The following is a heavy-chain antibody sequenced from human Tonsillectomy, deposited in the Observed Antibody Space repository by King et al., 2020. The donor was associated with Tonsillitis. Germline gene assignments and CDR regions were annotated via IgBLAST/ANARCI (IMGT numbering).Heavy chain of an antibody. D-gene: IGHD3-22*01. Sequence: VQLVESGGGLVKPGGSLRLSCAASGFTFSSYSMNWVRQAPGKGLEWVSSISSSSSYIYYADSVKGRFTISRDNAKNSLYLQMNSLRAEDTAGYYCARDGSYYYDSSGYYFFDYWGQGTLVTVSS. CDR2: ISSSSSYI. V-gene: IGHV3-21*01. CDR1: GFTFSSYS. CDR3: ARDGSYYYDSSGYYFFDY. J-gene: IGHJ4*02.